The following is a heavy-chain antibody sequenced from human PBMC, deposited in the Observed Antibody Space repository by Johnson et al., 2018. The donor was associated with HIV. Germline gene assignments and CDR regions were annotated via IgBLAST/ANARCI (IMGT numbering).Heavy chain of an antibody. Sequence: MLLVESGGGLVQPGGSLRLSCAASGITVGTNYMSWVRQAPGKGLEWVSVLFSVGDVYYADSVKGRFTISRDNSKNMVYLQMNSLRPEDTAVYYCSRDGRYLVTRGSFDVWGQGTVVTVSS. V-gene: IGHV3-66*02. CDR3: SRDGRYLVTRGSFDV. CDR2: LFSVGDV. CDR1: GITVGTNY. D-gene: IGHD3-9*01. J-gene: IGHJ3*01.